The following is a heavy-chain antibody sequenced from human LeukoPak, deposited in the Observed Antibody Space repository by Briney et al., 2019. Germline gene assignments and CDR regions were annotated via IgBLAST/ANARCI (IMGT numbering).Heavy chain of an antibody. CDR2: IYHSGST. CDR3: ARDQNYYDSSGYYYFDY. Sequence: PSETLSLTCTVSGGSISSYYWSWIRQPPGKGLEWIGSIYHSGSTYYNPSLKSRVTISVDTSKNQFSLKLSSVTAADTAVYYCARDQNYYDSSGYYYFDYWGQGTLVTVSS. V-gene: IGHV4-38-2*02. CDR1: GGSISSYY. J-gene: IGHJ4*02. D-gene: IGHD3-22*01.